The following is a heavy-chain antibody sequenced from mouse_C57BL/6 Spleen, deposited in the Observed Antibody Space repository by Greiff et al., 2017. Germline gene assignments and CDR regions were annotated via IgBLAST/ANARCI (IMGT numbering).Heavy chain of an antibody. CDR2: INPNYGTT. D-gene: IGHD2-3*01. V-gene: IGHV1-39*01. CDR1: GYSFTDYN. J-gene: IGHJ2*01. Sequence: VQLKESGPELVKPGASVKISCKASGYSFTDYNMNWVKQSNGKSLEWIGVINPNYGTTSYNQKFKGKATLTVDQSSSTAYMQLNSLTSEDSAVYYCAREGIYDGYRYFDYWGQGTTLTVSS. CDR3: AREGIYDGYRYFDY.